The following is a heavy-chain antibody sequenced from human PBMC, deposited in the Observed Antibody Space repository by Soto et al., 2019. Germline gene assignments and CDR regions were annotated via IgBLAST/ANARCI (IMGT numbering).Heavy chain of an antibody. CDR2: ISGSGGST. J-gene: IGHJ4*02. CDR1: GFTFSSYA. Sequence: GGSLRLSCAASGFTFSSYAMSWVRQAPGKGLEWVSAISGSGGSTYYADSVKGRFTISRDNSKNTLYLQMNSLRAEDTAVYYCARGPVSRYDSSGYYYYYWGQGTLVTVSS. V-gene: IGHV3-23*01. CDR3: ARGPVSRYDSSGYYYYY. D-gene: IGHD3-22*01.